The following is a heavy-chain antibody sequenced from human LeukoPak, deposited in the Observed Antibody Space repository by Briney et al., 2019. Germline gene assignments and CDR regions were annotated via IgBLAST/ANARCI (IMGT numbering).Heavy chain of an antibody. Sequence: GSLRLSCAASGFTVSSNYMSWVRQPPGKGLEWIGQIYHSGSTNYNPSLKSRVTISLDKSKNQFSLELTSVTAADTAVYYCARSFRYSGYDYYFDPWGQGTLVTVSS. V-gene: IGHV4-4*02. CDR1: GFTVSSNY. D-gene: IGHD5-12*01. CDR2: IYHSGST. CDR3: ARSFRYSGYDYYFDP. J-gene: IGHJ5*02.